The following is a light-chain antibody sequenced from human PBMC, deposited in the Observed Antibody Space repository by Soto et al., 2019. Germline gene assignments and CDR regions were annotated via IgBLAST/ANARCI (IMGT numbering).Light chain of an antibody. CDR2: DVS. CDR3: QQYNTYWT. V-gene: IGKV1-5*01. Sequence: DIQITQSPSTASASVGDRVTITCRASQSISNYLAWYQQKPGKAPKVLIYDVSSLESGVPSRFSGSGSGTEFTLTISSLQPDDFATYYCQQYNTYWTFGQGTKVDI. J-gene: IGKJ1*01. CDR1: QSISNY.